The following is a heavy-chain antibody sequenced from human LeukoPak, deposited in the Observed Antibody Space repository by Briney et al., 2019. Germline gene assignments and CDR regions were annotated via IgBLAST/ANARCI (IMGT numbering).Heavy chain of an antibody. J-gene: IGHJ3*02. Sequence: GGSLRLSCAASGLTFNNYWMNWVRQAPGKGLEWVANIKQDGSEKKYVDSVKGRFTISRDNAKNSLYLQMNSLRAEDTAVYYCARDSPPDIWGQGTMVTVSS. CDR1: GLTFNNYW. CDR3: ARDSPPDI. V-gene: IGHV3-7*01. CDR2: IKQDGSEK.